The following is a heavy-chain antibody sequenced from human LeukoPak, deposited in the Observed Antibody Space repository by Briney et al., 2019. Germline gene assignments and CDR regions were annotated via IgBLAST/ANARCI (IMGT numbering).Heavy chain of an antibody. D-gene: IGHD2-8*01. CDR1: GFTFSSYE. J-gene: IGHJ3*02. CDR2: ISSSGSTI. Sequence: GGSLRLSCAASGFTFSSYEMNWVRQAPGKGLEWVSYISSSGSTIYYADSVKGRFTISRDNAKNSLYLQMNNLRAEDTAMFYCATSMAQDVDAFHIWGQGTMVTVSS. CDR3: ATSMAQDVDAFHI. V-gene: IGHV3-48*03.